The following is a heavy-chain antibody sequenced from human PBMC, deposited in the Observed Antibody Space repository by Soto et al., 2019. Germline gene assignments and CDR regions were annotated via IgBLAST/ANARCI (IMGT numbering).Heavy chain of an antibody. CDR3: AKDLSDYGGNVGYFDY. V-gene: IGHV3-23*01. CDR2: ISGSGGST. J-gene: IGHJ4*02. Sequence: QPGGSLRLSCAASGFTFSSYAMSWVRQAPGKGLEWVSAISGSGGSTYYADSVKGRFTISRDNSKNTLYLQMNSLRAEDTAVYYCAKDLSDYGGNVGYFDYWGQGTLVTVSS. D-gene: IGHD4-17*01. CDR1: GFTFSSYA.